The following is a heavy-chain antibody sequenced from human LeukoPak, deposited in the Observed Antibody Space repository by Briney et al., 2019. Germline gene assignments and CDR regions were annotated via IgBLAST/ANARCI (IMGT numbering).Heavy chain of an antibody. CDR1: GFTFDDYG. J-gene: IGHJ4*02. CDR3: ARRPYSSSSHYFDY. Sequence: GGSLRLSCAASGFTFDDYGMSWVRQAPGKGLEWVSGISWKGGSTAYADSVKGRFTISRDNAKNSLYLEMNSLRAEDTALYHCARRPYSSSSHYFDYWGQGTLVTVSS. V-gene: IGHV3-20*01. CDR2: ISWKGGST. D-gene: IGHD6-6*01.